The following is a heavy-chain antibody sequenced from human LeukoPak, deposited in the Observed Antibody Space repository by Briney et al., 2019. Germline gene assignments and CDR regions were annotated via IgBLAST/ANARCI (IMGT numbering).Heavy chain of an antibody. CDR1: GFTFSRYW. Sequence: GGSLRLSCAASGFTFSRYWMHWVRQAPGEGLVWVARIKTDGTYTSNADSVKGRFTISRDNSKNTLYLQINSLRAEDTAVYYCARVRSSWYYYDSSGYSPDAFDIWGQGTMVTVSS. CDR2: IKTDGTYT. V-gene: IGHV3-74*01. CDR3: ARVRSSWYYYDSSGYSPDAFDI. D-gene: IGHD3-22*01. J-gene: IGHJ3*02.